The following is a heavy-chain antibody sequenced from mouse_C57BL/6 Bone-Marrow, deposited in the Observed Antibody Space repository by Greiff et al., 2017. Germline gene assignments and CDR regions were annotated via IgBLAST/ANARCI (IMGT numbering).Heavy chain of an antibody. Sequence: QVQLQQPGAELVKPGASVKMSCKASGYTFTSYWITWVKQRPGQGLEWIGDIYPGSGSTNYNEKFKSKATLTVDPSSSTAYMQLSSLTSEDSAVYYCAREYLLWLRPYYFDYWGQGTTLTVSS. D-gene: IGHD2-2*01. CDR1: GYTFTSYW. V-gene: IGHV1-55*01. J-gene: IGHJ2*01. CDR3: AREYLLWLRPYYFDY. CDR2: IYPGSGST.